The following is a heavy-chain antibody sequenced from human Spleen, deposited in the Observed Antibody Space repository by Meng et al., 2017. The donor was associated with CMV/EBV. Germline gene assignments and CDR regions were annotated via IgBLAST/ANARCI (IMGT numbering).Heavy chain of an antibody. CDR2: IYWSDDR. CDR1: GLSLSTRGVG. CDR3: AHKDYSDRYFDS. J-gene: IGHJ4*02. D-gene: IGHD4-17*01. V-gene: IGHV2-5*01. Sequence: SGPTLVKLTPTLTLTCTLSGLSLSTRGVGVSWIRQPPGKALEWLALIYWSDDRRYSSSLKSRLTIAKDASKDQVVLTMTNMDPEDTATYYCAHKDYSDRYFDSWGQGTLVTVSS.